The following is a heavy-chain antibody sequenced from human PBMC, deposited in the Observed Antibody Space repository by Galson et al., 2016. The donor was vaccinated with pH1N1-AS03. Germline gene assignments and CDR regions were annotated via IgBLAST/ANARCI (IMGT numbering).Heavy chain of an antibody. CDR2: ISGYDDDT. CDR3: ARDRGFRPDTFDI. V-gene: IGHV1-18*04. CDR1: GYTFSTYG. J-gene: IGHJ3*02. Sequence: SVKVSCKASGYTFSTYGVSWVRQAPGQGLEWMGWISGYDDDTNYAQNVAGRVTMTTDKSTSTVYMELRSLRSDDTAVYYCARDRGFRPDTFDIWGQGTWVTVSS. D-gene: IGHD2-15*01.